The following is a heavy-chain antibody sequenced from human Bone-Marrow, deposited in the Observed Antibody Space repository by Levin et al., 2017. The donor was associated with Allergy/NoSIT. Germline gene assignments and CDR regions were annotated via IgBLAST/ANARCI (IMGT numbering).Heavy chain of an antibody. CDR1: GYVFTAYY. J-gene: IGHJ4*02. CDR3: ARDPPLYGGDSGSDY. D-gene: IGHD4-23*01. Sequence: ASVKVSCKASGYVFTAYYIHWVRQAPGQGLEWVGWINPNSGGTGSAEKFQGRVTMTTDPSINKVYVELSGLRSDDTAFYYCARDPPLYGGDSGSDYWGQGTLVTVSS. CDR2: INPNSGGT. V-gene: IGHV1-2*02.